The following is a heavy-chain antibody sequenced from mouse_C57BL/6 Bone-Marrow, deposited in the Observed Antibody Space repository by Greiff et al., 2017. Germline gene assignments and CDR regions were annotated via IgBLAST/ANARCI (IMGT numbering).Heavy chain of an antibody. CDR2: IYPGSGST. V-gene: IGHV1-55*01. Sequence: VQLQQPGAELVKPGASVKMSCKASGYTFTSYWITWVKQRPGQGLEWIGDIYPGSGSTNYNEKFKSKATLTVDTSSSTAYMQLRSLTSEDSAVYYCERENLFITTVGYAMDYWGQGTSVTVSS. CDR3: ERENLFITTVGYAMDY. D-gene: IGHD1-1*01. J-gene: IGHJ4*01. CDR1: GYTFTSYW.